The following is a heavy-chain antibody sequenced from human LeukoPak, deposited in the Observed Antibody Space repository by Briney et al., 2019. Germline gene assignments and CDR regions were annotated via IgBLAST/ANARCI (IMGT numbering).Heavy chain of an antibody. Sequence: GGSLRLSCASSGFTFSFYWMHWVRQAPGKGLVWVSRINNDGRSTSYAGSVKGRLTISRDNSKNTLYLQMNSLRAEDTAAYYCARVWATIAVAGTLGYWGQGTLVTVSS. CDR2: INNDGRST. D-gene: IGHD6-19*01. CDR1: GFTFSFYW. V-gene: IGHV3-74*01. J-gene: IGHJ4*02. CDR3: ARVWATIAVAGTLGY.